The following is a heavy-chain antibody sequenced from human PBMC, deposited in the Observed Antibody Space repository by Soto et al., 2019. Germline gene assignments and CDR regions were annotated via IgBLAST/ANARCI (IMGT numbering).Heavy chain of an antibody. J-gene: IGHJ3*02. V-gene: IGHV4-4*02. CDR1: SGSISSSNW. D-gene: IGHD5-12*01. CDR2: IYHSGST. Sequence: SETLSLTCAVSSGSISSSNWWSWVRQPPGKGLEWIGEIYHSGSTNYNPSLKSRVTISVDKSKNQSSLKLSSVTAADTAVYYCARKGKSGYSAYDSAFDIWGQGTMVTVS. CDR3: ARKGKSGYSAYDSAFDI.